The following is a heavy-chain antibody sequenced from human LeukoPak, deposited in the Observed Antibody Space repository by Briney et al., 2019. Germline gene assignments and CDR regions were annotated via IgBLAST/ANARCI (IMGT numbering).Heavy chain of an antibody. D-gene: IGHD3-3*01. V-gene: IGHV4-34*01. CDR1: GGSFSGYY. J-gene: IGHJ4*02. Sequence: SETLSLTCAVYGGSFSGYYWSWIRQPPGKGLEWIGEINHSGSTNYNPSLKSRVTISVDTSKNQFSLKLSSVTAADTAVYYCARSSYDFWSGYYPFRAQYYFDHWGQGTLVTVSS. CDR3: ARSSYDFWSGYYPFRAQYYFDH. CDR2: INHSGST.